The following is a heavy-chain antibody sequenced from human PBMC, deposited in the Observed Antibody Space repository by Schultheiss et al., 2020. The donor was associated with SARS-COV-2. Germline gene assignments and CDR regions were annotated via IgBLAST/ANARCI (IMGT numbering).Heavy chain of an antibody. CDR3: ARGVITGRGY. V-gene: IGHV3-30*03. J-gene: IGHJ4*02. CDR2: IAYDGSNK. D-gene: IGHD1-20*01. Sequence: GGSLRLSCAASGFTFNNYDMHWVRQAPGKGPEWVAVIAYDGSNKYYADSVKGRFIISRHNSKNMVYLQMNSLRTEDSAVYYCARGVITGRGYWGQGTLVTVSS. CDR1: GFTFNNYD.